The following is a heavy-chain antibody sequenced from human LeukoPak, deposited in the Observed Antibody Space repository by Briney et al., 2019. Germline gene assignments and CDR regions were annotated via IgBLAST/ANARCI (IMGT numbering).Heavy chain of an antibody. CDR2: INPSGGST. Sequence: GASVKVSCKASGYTFTSYYMHWVRQAPGQGLEWMGIINPSGGSTSYAQKFQGRVTMTRDTSTSTVYMELSSLRSEDTAVYYCASQSLGYCSGGSCLGLFDYWGQGTLVTVSS. V-gene: IGHV1-46*01. CDR3: ASQSLGYCSGGSCLGLFDY. J-gene: IGHJ4*02. D-gene: IGHD2-15*01. CDR1: GYTFTSYY.